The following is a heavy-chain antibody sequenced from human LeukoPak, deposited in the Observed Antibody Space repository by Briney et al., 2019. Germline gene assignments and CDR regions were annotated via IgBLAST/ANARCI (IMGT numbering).Heavy chain of an antibody. D-gene: IGHD3-22*01. CDR1: GFTFSSYA. V-gene: IGHV3-23*01. CDR2: ISGSGGST. J-gene: IGHJ4*02. Sequence: GASLRLSCAASGFTFSSYAMSWVRQAPGKGLEWVSAISGSGGSTYYADSVKGRFTISRDNSKNTLYLQMNSLRAEDTAVYYCAKSSGSSGYYYFDYWGQGTLVTVSS. CDR3: AKSSGSSGYYYFDY.